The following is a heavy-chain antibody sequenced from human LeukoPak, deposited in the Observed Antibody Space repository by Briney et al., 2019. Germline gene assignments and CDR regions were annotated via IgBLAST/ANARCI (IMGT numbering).Heavy chain of an antibody. Sequence: LSGGSLRLSCAASGFTFSNYFMHWVRQAPGKGLVWVSRINSDGTNTMYADSVKGRFTISRDNAKNTLYLQMNSLRDEDTAVYYCARGVDATRWFDSGGQGPVVTVSS. CDR1: GFTFSNYF. CDR2: INSDGTNT. V-gene: IGHV3-74*03. J-gene: IGHJ5*01. D-gene: IGHD2-15*01. CDR3: ARGVDATRWFDS.